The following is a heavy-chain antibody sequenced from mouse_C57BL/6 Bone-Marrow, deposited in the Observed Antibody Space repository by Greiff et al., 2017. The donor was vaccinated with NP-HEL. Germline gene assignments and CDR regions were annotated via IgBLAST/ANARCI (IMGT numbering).Heavy chain of an antibody. Sequence: VQLQQSGAELVRPGASVKLSCTASGFTIKDDYMHWVKQRPEQGLEWIGWIDPENGDTEYAAKFQGKATITADTSSNTAYLQLSSLTSEDTAVYYGTARGSSNREGALDYWGQGTSVTVSS. CDR2: IDPENGDT. CDR1: GFTIKDDY. J-gene: IGHJ4*01. CDR3: TARGSSNREGALDY. D-gene: IGHD2-5*01. V-gene: IGHV14-4*01.